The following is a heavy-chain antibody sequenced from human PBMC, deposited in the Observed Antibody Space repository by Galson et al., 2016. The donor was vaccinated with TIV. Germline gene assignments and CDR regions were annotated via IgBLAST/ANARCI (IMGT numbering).Heavy chain of an antibody. Sequence: ETLSLTCTVSGVSISSSAYYWGWIRQPPGRGLEWIGTIYYSGGTYYNPSLKSRITISVDTSKNQFSVKLTSVTAADTAVYYCARKAGYYYYAMDVWGQGTTVTVSS. V-gene: IGHV4-39*07. J-gene: IGHJ6*02. CDR1: GVSISSSAYY. CDR2: IYYSGGT. CDR3: ARKAGYYYYAMDV.